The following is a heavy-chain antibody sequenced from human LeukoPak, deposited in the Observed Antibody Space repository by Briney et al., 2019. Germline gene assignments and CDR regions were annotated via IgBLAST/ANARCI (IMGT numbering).Heavy chain of an antibody. J-gene: IGHJ3*02. D-gene: IGHD3-3*01. CDR2: ISSSSSYI. V-gene: IGHV3-21*01. CDR3: ARAITIFGVVTGAFDI. CDR1: GFTFSSYS. Sequence: GGSLRLSCAASGFTFSSYSMNWVRQAPGKGLEWVSSISSSSSYIYYADSVTGRFTISRDNAKNSLYLQMNSLRAEDTAVYYCARAITIFGVVTGAFDIWGQGTMVTVSS.